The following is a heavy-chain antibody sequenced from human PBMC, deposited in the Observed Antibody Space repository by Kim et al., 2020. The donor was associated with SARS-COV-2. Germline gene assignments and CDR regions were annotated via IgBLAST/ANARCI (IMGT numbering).Heavy chain of an antibody. CDR2: ISGSGGST. CDR3: EKEVGYGDYLLGRVDY. D-gene: IGHD4-17*01. Sequence: GGSLRLSCAASGFTFSSYAMSWVRQAPGKGLEWVSAISGSGGSTYYADSVKGQFNISRDNSKNTLYLQMNSLRAEDTAVYYCEKEVGYGDYLLGRVDYWGQGTLVTVSS. V-gene: IGHV3-23*01. J-gene: IGHJ4*02. CDR1: GFTFSSYA.